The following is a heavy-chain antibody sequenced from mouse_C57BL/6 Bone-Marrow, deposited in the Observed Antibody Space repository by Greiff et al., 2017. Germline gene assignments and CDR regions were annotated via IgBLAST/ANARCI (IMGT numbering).Heavy chain of an antibody. V-gene: IGHV10-1*01. J-gene: IGHJ4*01. CDR3: VRPGMDY. Sequence: DVKLVESGGGLVQPKGSLKLSCAASGFSFNTYAMNWVRQAPGKGLEWVARIRSKSNNYATYYADSVKDRFTISRDDSESMLYLQMNNLKTEDTAMYYCVRPGMDYWGQGTSVTVSS. CDR2: IRSKSNNYAT. CDR1: GFSFNTYA.